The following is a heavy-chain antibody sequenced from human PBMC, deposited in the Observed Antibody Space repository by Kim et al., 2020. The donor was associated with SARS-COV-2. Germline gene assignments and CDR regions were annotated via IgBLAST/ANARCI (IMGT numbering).Heavy chain of an antibody. CDR1: GFTFSSYA. Sequence: GGSLRLSCAASGFTFSSYAMHWVRQAPGKGLEWVAVISYDGSNKYYADSVKGRFTVSRDNSKNTLYLQMNSLRAEDTAVYYCAREHQAPGGYYYGMDVWGQGTTVTVSS. V-gene: IGHV3-30*04. D-gene: IGHD2-2*01. J-gene: IGHJ6*02. CDR2: ISYDGSNK. CDR3: AREHQAPGGYYYGMDV.